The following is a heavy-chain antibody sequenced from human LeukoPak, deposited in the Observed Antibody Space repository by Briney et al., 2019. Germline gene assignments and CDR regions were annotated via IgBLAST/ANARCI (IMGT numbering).Heavy chain of an antibody. CDR3: SATYGDGY. CDR1: GGTFSSYA. V-gene: IGHV1-69*13. CDR2: IIPIFGTA. J-gene: IGHJ4*02. Sequence: ASVNVSFKASGGTFSSYAISWVRQAPGQGLEWMGGIIPIFGTANYAQKFQGRVTITADESTSTAYMELSSLRSEDTAVYYCSATYGDGYWGQGTLVTVSS. D-gene: IGHD4-17*01.